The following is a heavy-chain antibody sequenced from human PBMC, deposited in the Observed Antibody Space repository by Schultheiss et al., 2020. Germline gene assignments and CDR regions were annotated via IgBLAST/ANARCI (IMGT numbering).Heavy chain of an antibody. D-gene: IGHD2-2*01. V-gene: IGHV4-34*01. CDR2: IYYSGST. Sequence: SETLSLTCAVYGGSFSGYYWSWIRQPPGKGLEWIGYIYYSGSTYYNPSLKSRVTISVDTSKNQFSLKLSSVTAADTAVYYCARLASYAGVWGKGTPVTVSS. CDR1: GGSFSGYY. CDR3: ARLASYAGV. J-gene: IGHJ6*04.